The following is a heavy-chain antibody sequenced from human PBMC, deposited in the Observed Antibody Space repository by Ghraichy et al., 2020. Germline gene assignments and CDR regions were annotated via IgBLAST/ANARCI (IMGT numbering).Heavy chain of an antibody. CDR2: IKQDGGEK. CDR3: AREKQPGGAAAGTGY. D-gene: IGHD6-13*01. CDR1: GFTFSSYW. J-gene: IGHJ4*02. V-gene: IGHV3-7*01. Sequence: ESLNISCEASGFTFSSYWMNWVRQAPGRGLEWVANIKQDGGEKYYVDSVNGRFTISRDNAKNSLYLQMNSLRAEDTAVYYCAREKQPGGAAAGTGYWGQGTLVTVSS.